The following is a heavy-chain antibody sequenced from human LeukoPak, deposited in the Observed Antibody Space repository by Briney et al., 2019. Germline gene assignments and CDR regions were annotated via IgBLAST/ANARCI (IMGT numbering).Heavy chain of an antibody. J-gene: IGHJ4*02. CDR1: GFTFSNYW. CDR3: ATDRQHSSVYRYFDQ. V-gene: IGHV3-74*01. D-gene: IGHD3-22*01. CDR2: VTPDGSST. Sequence: GGSLRLSCAASGFTFSNYWMHSVRQAPGKGLVWVSRVTPDGSSTSYADSVKGRFTISRDNAKNTLYLQMNSLRVEDTAVYYCATDRQHSSVYRYFDQWGQGTLVTVSS.